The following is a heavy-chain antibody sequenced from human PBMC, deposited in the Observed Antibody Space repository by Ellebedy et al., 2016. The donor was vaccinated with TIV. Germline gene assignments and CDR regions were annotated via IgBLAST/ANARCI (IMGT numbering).Heavy chain of an antibody. CDR2: IYHSGST. CDR3: ARVPYDILTGSHNYFDY. J-gene: IGHJ4*02. CDR1: GGSISTYF. Sequence: PGGSLRLSCTVSGGSISTYFWNWIRQPPGKGLEWIGDIYHSGSTNYNPSLKSRVTISVDTSKNQFSLKLRSVTAADTAVYYCARVPYDILTGSHNYFDYWGQGALVTVSS. D-gene: IGHD3-9*01. V-gene: IGHV4-59*01.